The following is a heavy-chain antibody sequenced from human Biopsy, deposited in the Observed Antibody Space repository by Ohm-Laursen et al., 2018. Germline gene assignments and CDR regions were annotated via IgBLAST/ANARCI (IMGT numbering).Heavy chain of an antibody. Sequence: SDTLSLTCTVSGGSISSYYWSWIRQPPGKGLEWIGHIYYSVMTNYNPSLQSRASISVDTSRNQVSLTLSSVTAADTAVYYCARDSGILNYGNFKYYHYYGMDVWVQGTKVTVSS. CDR1: GGSISSYY. J-gene: IGHJ6*02. CDR3: ARDSGILNYGNFKYYHYYGMDV. D-gene: IGHD4-11*01. V-gene: IGHV4-59*01. CDR2: IYYSVMT.